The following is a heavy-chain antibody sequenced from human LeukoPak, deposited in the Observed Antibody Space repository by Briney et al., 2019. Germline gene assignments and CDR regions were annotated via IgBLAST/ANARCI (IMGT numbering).Heavy chain of an antibody. J-gene: IGHJ5*02. V-gene: IGHV1-58*02. CDR3: ARGLGKGFDP. CDR1: GFTFTSSA. Sequence: SVKVSCKASGFTFTSSAMQWVRQARGQRLEWIGWIVVGSGNTNYAQKFQGRVTMTRDTSISTAYMELSRLRSDDTAVYYCARGLGKGFDPWGQGTLVTVSS. CDR2: IVVGSGNT.